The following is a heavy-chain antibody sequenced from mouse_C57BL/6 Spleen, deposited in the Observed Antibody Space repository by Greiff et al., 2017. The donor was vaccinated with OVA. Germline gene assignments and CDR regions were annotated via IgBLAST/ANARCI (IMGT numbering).Heavy chain of an antibody. J-gene: IGHJ4*01. CDR3: ARRGTIYYYGSRLSMDY. CDR1: GYTFTSYW. CDR2: IDPSDSYT. Sequence: VQLQQPGAELVRPGTSVKLSCKASGYTFTSYWMHWVKQRPGQGLEWIGVIDPSDSYTNYNQKFKGKATLTVDTSSSTAYMQLSSLTSEDSAVYYCARRGTIYYYGSRLSMDYWGQGTSVTVSS. V-gene: IGHV1-59*01. D-gene: IGHD1-1*01.